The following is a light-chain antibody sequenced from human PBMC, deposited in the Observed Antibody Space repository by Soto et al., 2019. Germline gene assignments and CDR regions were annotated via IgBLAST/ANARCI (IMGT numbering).Light chain of an antibody. CDR3: QQYGSSPT. V-gene: IGKV3-20*01. J-gene: IGKJ1*01. Sequence: EIVMTQSPATLSVSPGERATLSCRASQNVNSNLAWYQQKPGQGPRLLIYGASSRATGTPDRFSGSGSGTDFTLTISRLEPEDFAVYYCQQYGSSPTFGQGTKVDIK. CDR2: GAS. CDR1: QNVNSN.